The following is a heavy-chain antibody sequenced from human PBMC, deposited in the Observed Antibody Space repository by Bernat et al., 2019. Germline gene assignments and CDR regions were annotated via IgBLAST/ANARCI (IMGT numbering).Heavy chain of an antibody. CDR2: MSGVESRT. CDR1: GFSFGSYA. CDR3: AKTPMFGAYEYYFDY. Sequence: EVQLLESGGGLVQPGGSLRLSCAASGFSFGSYAMGWVHQAPGRGLECVSGMSGVESRTYYADSVKGRFTISRDNSKNTLYLQMNSLRVEDTAVYYCAKTPMFGAYEYYFDYWGQGTLVTVSS. V-gene: IGHV3-23*01. J-gene: IGHJ4*02. D-gene: IGHD5-12*01.